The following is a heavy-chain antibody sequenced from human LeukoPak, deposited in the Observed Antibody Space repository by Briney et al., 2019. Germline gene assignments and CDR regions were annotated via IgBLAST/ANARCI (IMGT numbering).Heavy chain of an antibody. D-gene: IGHD1-26*01. J-gene: IGHJ4*02. CDR3: AKPSGSGVDY. CDR1: GFIFDAHD. CDR2: IRSDGYHT. Sequence: PGGSLRLSCVASGFIFDAHDMHWVRQAPGKGLEGVAFIRSDGYHTYYADSVKGRFTITRDNSKNTLYLQMNSLRLEDMALYYCAKPSGSGVDYWGRGTRVTVSS. V-gene: IGHV3-30*02.